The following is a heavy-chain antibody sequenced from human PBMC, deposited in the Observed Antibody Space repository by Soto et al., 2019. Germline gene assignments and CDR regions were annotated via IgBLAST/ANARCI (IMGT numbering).Heavy chain of an antibody. CDR3: PRPSGQLGQYSALPDN. V-gene: IGHV1-69*13. J-gene: IGHJ4*02. CDR2: IIPIFNTP. D-gene: IGHD5-12*01. CDR1: GGTFSSYT. Sequence: GASVKVSCKASGGTFSSYTFAWVRQAPGQGLEWMGGIIPIFNTPLYAQKFQGRVTISADEFKATVYVELNSLTSEDTAVYYCPRPSGQLGQYSALPDNWGQATLVTVS.